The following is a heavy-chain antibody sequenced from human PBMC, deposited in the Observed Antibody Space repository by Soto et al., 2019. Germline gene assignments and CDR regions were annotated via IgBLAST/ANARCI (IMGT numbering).Heavy chain of an antibody. CDR1: GFTVSSNY. CDR3: ARGYSGYDNAIDY. CDR2: VYSGGST. V-gene: IGHV3-53*01. J-gene: IGHJ4*02. D-gene: IGHD5-12*01. Sequence: GGSLRLSCAASGFTVSSNYMTWVRQAPGKGLEWVSIVYSGGSTYYADSVKGRFTISRDTSKNTLYLQMNSLRAEDTAVYYCARGYSGYDNAIDYWGQGTLVTVSS.